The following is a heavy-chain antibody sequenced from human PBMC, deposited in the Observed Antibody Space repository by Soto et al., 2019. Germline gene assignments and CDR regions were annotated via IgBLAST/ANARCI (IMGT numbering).Heavy chain of an antibody. Sequence: EVQLVESGGGLVQPGRSLRLSCTASGITFDDYAMHWVRQGPGKGLEWVSGINWNSGSIGYADSVKGRFTISRDNAKNSLYLQMNSLRAEDTALYYCVRGQAYDISCSLGFAYWGQGTLVTVSS. CDR3: VRGQAYDISCSLGFAY. V-gene: IGHV3-9*01. J-gene: IGHJ4*02. CDR1: GITFDDYA. CDR2: INWNSGSI. D-gene: IGHD3-22*01.